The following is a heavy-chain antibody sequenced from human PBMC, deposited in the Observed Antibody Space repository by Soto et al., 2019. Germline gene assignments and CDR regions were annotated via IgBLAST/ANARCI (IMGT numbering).Heavy chain of an antibody. V-gene: IGHV1-69*01. Sequence: QVQLVQSGAEVRKPGSSVKVSCMASGGSFSRYAITWVRQAPGQGLEWMGGIIPIFGTTNYAQKFQGRVTITADVSTSTAYMELSSLRSEDTAVYYCASRAASGIGYFDSWGQGTLVTVSS. J-gene: IGHJ4*02. D-gene: IGHD6-13*01. CDR1: GGSFSRYA. CDR3: ASRAASGIGYFDS. CDR2: IIPIFGTT.